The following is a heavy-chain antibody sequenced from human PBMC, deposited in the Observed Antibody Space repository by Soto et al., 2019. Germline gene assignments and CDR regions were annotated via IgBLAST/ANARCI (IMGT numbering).Heavy chain of an antibody. V-gene: IGHV1-3*01. CDR3: ARDLGIAARGAHGY. CDR2: INAGNGNT. CDR1: GYTFTSYA. Sequence: QVQLVQSGAEVKKPGASVKVSCKASGYTFTSYAMHWVRQAPGQRLEWMGWINAGNGNTKYSQKFQGRVTITRDTSASTAYMELSRLRSEDTAVYYCARDLGIAARGAHGYWGQGTLVTVSS. J-gene: IGHJ4*02. D-gene: IGHD6-6*01.